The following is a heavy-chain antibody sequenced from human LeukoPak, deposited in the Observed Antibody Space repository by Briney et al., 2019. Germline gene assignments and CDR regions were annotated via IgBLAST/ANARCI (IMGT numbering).Heavy chain of an antibody. CDR3: AREDIAVAGYFDY. CDR1: GFTFSSYG. J-gene: IGHJ4*02. D-gene: IGHD6-19*01. Sequence: GGSLRLSCAASGFTFSSYGMHWVRQAPGKGLEWVAVISYDGSNKYYADSVKGRFTISRDNSKNTLYLQMNSLRAEDTAVYYCAREDIAVAGYFDYWGQGTLVAVSS. CDR2: ISYDGSNK. V-gene: IGHV3-30*03.